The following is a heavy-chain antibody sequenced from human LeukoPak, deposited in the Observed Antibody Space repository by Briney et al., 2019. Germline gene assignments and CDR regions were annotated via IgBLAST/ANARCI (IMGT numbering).Heavy chain of an antibody. Sequence: SETLSLTCTVSGASISSYYWSWIRQPAGKGLEWIGRVYTTGTTNYNPSLKSRVTMSIDTSKKQFSLKLSSVTAADTAIYYCARLSVPDVVGAFDVWGQGTMVTVSS. CDR2: VYTTGTT. CDR3: ARLSVPDVVGAFDV. D-gene: IGHD3-10*02. J-gene: IGHJ3*01. CDR1: GASISSYY. V-gene: IGHV4-4*07.